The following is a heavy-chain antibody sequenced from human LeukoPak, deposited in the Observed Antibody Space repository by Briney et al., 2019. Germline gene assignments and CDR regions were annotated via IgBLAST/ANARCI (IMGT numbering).Heavy chain of an antibody. CDR2: ISSSSSYI. Sequence: GGSLRLSCAASGFTFSSYSMNWVRQAPGKGLEWVSSISSSSSYIYYADSVKGRFTISRDNAKNSLYLQMNSLRAEHTAVYYCASVAVADTTDYWGQGTLVTVSS. CDR3: ASVAVADTTDY. J-gene: IGHJ4*02. V-gene: IGHV3-21*01. D-gene: IGHD6-19*01. CDR1: GFTFSSYS.